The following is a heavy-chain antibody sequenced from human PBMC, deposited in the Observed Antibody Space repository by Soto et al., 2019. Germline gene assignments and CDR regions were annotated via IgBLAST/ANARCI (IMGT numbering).Heavy chain of an antibody. CDR2: INHSGST. Sequence: QVQLQQWGAGLLKPSETLSLTCAVYGGSFSGYYWSWIRQPPGKGLEWIGEINHSGSTNYNPSLKSRVTISVDTSKNQFSLKLSSVTAADTAVYYCASGGIAAAGIFDYWGQGTLVTVSS. D-gene: IGHD6-13*01. J-gene: IGHJ4*02. CDR1: GGSFSGYY. CDR3: ASGGIAAAGIFDY. V-gene: IGHV4-34*01.